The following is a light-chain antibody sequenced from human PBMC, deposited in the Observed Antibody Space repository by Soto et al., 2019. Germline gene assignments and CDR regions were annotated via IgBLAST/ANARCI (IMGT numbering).Light chain of an antibody. Sequence: QSVPNEPREVSGCTGATVRIPCAGTAGDVGGYSYVSWYQQNEGKDTKLIIYDVSKWSSGVPDRFSGSKSGNTASLTISGLQAEDEGDYYCCSSAGSYTFVFGTATKVTVL. CDR3: CSSAGSYTFV. V-gene: IGLV2-11*01. CDR1: AGDVGGYSY. CDR2: DVS. J-gene: IGLJ1*01.